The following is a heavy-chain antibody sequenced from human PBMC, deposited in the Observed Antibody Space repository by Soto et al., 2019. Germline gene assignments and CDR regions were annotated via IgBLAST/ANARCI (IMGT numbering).Heavy chain of an antibody. CDR3: AREVTYGGGSFSLGL. J-gene: IGHJ4*02. D-gene: IGHD3-10*01. CDR1: GYFFTSHY. Sequence: QVQLVQSGAEVEKPGASVKVSCKTSGYFFTSHYIHWVRLAPGRGLEWMGRINPNNGDTNSPQKFQSRVTMTSETSIRTAYMEMSGLRSDDTALYYCAREVTYGGGSFSLGLWGQGTLVTVSS. V-gene: IGHV1-2*06. CDR2: INPNNGDT.